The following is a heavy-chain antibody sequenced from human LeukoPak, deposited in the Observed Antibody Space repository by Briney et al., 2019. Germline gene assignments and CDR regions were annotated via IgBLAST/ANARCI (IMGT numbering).Heavy chain of an antibody. CDR3: ARETPPTKVRGVHAFDI. J-gene: IGHJ3*02. CDR1: GFTFSSYS. CDR2: ISSSSSYI. V-gene: IGHV3-21*01. D-gene: IGHD3-10*01. Sequence: GGSLRLSCAASGFTFSSYSMTWVRQAPGKGLEWVSSISSSSSYIYYADSVKGRFTISRDNAKNSLYLQMNSLRAEDTAVYYCARETPPTKVRGVHAFDIWGQGTMVTVSS.